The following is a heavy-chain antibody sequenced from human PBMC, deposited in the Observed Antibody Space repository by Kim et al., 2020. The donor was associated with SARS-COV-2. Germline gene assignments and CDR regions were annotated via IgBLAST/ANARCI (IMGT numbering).Heavy chain of an antibody. V-gene: IGHV1-2*02. CDR2: IKPTSGGT. CDR1: GYTFTGYF. CDR3: ARGSPIDHSSSSGFDP. Sequence: ASVKVSCKASGYTFTGYFIHWVRQAPGQGLEWMGWIKPTSGGTKYAQRFQGRVTMTRDTSISTAYMELATLRSDDTAVYYCARGSPIDHSSSSGFDPWGQGTLVTVSS. J-gene: IGHJ5*02. D-gene: IGHD6-6*01.